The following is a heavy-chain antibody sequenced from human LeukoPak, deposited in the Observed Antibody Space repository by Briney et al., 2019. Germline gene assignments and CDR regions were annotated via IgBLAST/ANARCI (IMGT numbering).Heavy chain of an antibody. CDR1: GFTFSYYA. D-gene: IGHD3-22*01. V-gene: IGHV3-21*01. CDR2: ISSSGSYI. Sequence: KPGGSLRLSCAASGFTFSYYAMHWVRLAPGKGLGWVSSISSSGSYIYYADSVKGRFTISRDNAKNSLYLQMNSLRAEDTAVYCCSWTNYYDSSVSDSWGQGTLVTVSS. CDR3: SWTNYYDSSVSDS. J-gene: IGHJ4*02.